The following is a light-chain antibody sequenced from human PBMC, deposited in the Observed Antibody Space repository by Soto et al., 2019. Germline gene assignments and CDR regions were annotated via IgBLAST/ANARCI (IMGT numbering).Light chain of an antibody. Sequence: ELVLTQSPGTLSLSPGERATLSCRASQSVNNNYLAWYQQKPGQAPRLLIYGASSRATGIPDRFSGSGSGTDFTLTIIRLEPEDFAVYYCQQYGSSQYTFGQGTKLEIK. CDR1: QSVNNNY. V-gene: IGKV3-20*01. J-gene: IGKJ2*01. CDR3: QQYGSSQYT. CDR2: GAS.